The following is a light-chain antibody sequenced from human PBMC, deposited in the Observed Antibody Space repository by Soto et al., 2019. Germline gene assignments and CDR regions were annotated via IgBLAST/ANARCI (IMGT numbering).Light chain of an antibody. CDR1: QSVSSN. V-gene: IGKV3-15*01. CDR3: QQYNNWQRT. Sequence: EMVMTQSPATLSVSPGESATLSCRASQSVSSNLAWYQQKPGQAPRLLIYGASTRATGIPARFSGSGSGTEFTLTISSLQSEDFAVYYCQQYNNWQRTFGQGTKV. CDR2: GAS. J-gene: IGKJ1*01.